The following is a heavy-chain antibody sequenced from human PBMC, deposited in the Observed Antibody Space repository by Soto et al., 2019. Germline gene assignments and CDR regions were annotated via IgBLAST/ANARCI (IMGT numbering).Heavy chain of an antibody. CDR1: GFTFSSYA. CDR2: ISGGVGST. J-gene: IGHJ4*02. D-gene: IGHD3-22*01. CDR3: AKTSSGYPYYFDS. Sequence: VQLLESGGGLVQPGGSLRLSCAASGFTFSSYAMSWVRQAPGKGLGWVSGISGGVGSTYYADSVKGRFTISRDNAKNTLYLQMNSLRAEDTAVYYCAKTSSGYPYYFDSWGQGTLVTVSS. V-gene: IGHV3-23*01.